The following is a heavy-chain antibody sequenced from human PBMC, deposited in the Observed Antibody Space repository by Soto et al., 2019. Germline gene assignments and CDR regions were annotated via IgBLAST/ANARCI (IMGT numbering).Heavy chain of an antibody. CDR1: GGTLSSYA. D-gene: IGHD1-1*01. Sequence: ASVKVSCKASGGTLSSYAISWVRQAPGQGLEWMGGIIPILGIANYALKFQGRVTITADKSTSTAYMELSSLRTEDTAVYYCAVSPEYNWNDVGNYYFDYWGQGTLVTVSS. J-gene: IGHJ4*02. CDR2: IIPILGIA. CDR3: AVSPEYNWNDVGNYYFDY. V-gene: IGHV1-69*10.